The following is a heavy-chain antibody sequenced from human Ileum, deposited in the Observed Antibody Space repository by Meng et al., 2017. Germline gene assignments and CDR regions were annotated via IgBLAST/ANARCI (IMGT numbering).Heavy chain of an antibody. CDR1: GFTFSGYW. J-gene: IGHJ4*02. V-gene: IGHV3-74*01. Sequence: VQLVGSGGGLFQPGGSLRLSCVASGFTFSGYWMHWFRQGTGKSLVWLSHINSDGTGTSYAESVRGRFTISRDNAKNTLYLQMNSLTVEDTAVYYCVRDGPNYFDQWGQGTLVTVSS. CDR2: INSDGTGT. CDR3: VRDGPNYFDQ.